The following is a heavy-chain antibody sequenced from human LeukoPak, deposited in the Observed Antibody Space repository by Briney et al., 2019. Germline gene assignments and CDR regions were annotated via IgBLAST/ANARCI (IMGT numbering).Heavy chain of an antibody. J-gene: IGHJ4*02. CDR3: ARGVSPLNYYFDY. CDR2: INSDGSDT. D-gene: IGHD6-13*01. CDR1: GFTFTTYS. V-gene: IGHV3-74*01. Sequence: GGSLRLSCEASGFTFTTYSMTWVRQAPGKGLVWVSRINSDGSDTSYADSVKGRFTISRDNAKNTLYLQMNSLRAEDTAVYYCARGVSPLNYYFDYWGQGTLVTVSS.